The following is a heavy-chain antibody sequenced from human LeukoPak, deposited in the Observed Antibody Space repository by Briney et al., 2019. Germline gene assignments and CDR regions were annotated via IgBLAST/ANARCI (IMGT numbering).Heavy chain of an antibody. CDR3: AKGPMIVVVITFFDP. D-gene: IGHD3-22*01. CDR1: GFTFSSYA. V-gene: IGHV3-23*01. Sequence: GGSPRLSCAASGFTFSSYAMSWVRQAPGKGLEWVSSISGSGDTTYYADSVKGRFTISRDNSKNTLYLQMNSLRAEDTAVYYCAKGPMIVVVITFFDPWGQGTLVTVSS. J-gene: IGHJ5*02. CDR2: ISGSGDTT.